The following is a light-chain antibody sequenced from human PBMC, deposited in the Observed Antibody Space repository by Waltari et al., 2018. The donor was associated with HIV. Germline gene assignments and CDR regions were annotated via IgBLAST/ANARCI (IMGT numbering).Light chain of an antibody. CDR2: KAS. Sequence: DIQMTQSPSTFSASVGDRVTITCRASQSISSWLAWYQQKPGKAPKLLIYKASNLESGVPSRFSGSGSGTEFTLTISGLQPDDFATYYCLQYDTYSRTFGQGTRVEIK. CDR3: LQYDTYSRT. J-gene: IGKJ1*01. CDR1: QSISSW. V-gene: IGKV1-5*03.